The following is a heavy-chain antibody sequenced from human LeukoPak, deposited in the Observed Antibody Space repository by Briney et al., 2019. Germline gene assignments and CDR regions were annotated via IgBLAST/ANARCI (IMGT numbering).Heavy chain of an antibody. V-gene: IGHV3-33*01. D-gene: IGHD3-16*01. Sequence: GGSLRLSCAASGFTFSSYGMHWVRQAPGKGLEWVAVIWYDGSNKYYADSMKGRFTISRDNSKNTLYLQMNSLRAEDTTVYYCARDFFFSGDYVWSAFDIWGQGTMVTVSS. CDR3: ARDFFFSGDYVWSAFDI. CDR2: IWYDGSNK. J-gene: IGHJ3*02. CDR1: GFTFSSYG.